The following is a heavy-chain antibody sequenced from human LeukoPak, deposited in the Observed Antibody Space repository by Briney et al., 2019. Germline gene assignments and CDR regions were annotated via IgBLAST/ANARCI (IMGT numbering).Heavy chain of an antibody. V-gene: IGHV4-59*08. CDR3: ARVRYYYDSSGPLFDY. J-gene: IGHJ4*02. CDR1: GGSISSYY. D-gene: IGHD3-22*01. CDR2: IYYSGST. Sequence: SETLSLTCTVSGGSISSYYWSWIRQPPGKGLEWIGYIYYSGSTYYNPSLKSRVTISVDTSKNQFSLKLSSVTAADTAVYYCARVRYYYDSSGPLFDYWGQGTLVTVSS.